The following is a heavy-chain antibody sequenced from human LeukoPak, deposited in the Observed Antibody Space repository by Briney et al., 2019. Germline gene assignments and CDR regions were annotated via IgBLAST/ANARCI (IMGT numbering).Heavy chain of an antibody. CDR1: GFTFSSYA. CDR3: AKGVRFLDWWILDY. Sequence: GGSLRLSCAASGFTFSSYAMSWVRQAPGKGLEWVSAISGSDSTYYADSVKGRFTISRDNSKNTLYLQMNSLRAEDTAIYYCAKGVRFLDWWILDYWGQGALVTVSS. D-gene: IGHD3-9*01. J-gene: IGHJ4*02. V-gene: IGHV3-23*01. CDR2: ISGSDST.